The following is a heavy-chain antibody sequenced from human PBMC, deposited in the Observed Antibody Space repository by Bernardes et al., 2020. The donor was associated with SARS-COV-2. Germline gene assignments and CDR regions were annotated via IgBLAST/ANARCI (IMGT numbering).Heavy chain of an antibody. CDR1: GDPISSSHYY. CDR3: ARRMRWFDP. CDR2: IYYSGNT. Sequence: SETLSLTRTVSGDPISSSHYYWAWIRQPPGWGLEWIGSIYYSGNTYYNASLKSRVTISVDTSKNQFSLKLSSVTAADTAVYYCARRMRWFDPWGQGTLVTVSS. J-gene: IGHJ5*02. V-gene: IGHV4-39*01.